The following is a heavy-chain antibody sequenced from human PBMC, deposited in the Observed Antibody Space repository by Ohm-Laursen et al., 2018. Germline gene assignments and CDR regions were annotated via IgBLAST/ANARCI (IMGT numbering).Heavy chain of an antibody. CDR3: ATSPTYYDFWSGYYT. CDR1: GGSIRRTTYY. V-gene: IGHV4-39*01. D-gene: IGHD3-3*01. CDR2: IYYSGGT. Sequence: GTLSLTCTVSGGSIRRTTYYWGWIRQPPGKGLEWIGTIYYSGGTYNNPSLKSRVPISVDTAKNQFSLKLSSVTAADTAVYYCATSPTYYDFWSGYYTWGQGTMVTVSS. J-gene: IGHJ3*02.